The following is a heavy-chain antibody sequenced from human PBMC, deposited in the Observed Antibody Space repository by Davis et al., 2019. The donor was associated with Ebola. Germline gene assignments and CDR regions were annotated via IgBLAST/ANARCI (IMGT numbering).Heavy chain of an antibody. CDR1: GGSISSGGYY. J-gene: IGHJ4*02. CDR3: ARLRTEMASFYFDY. D-gene: IGHD5-24*01. V-gene: IGHV4-31*03. Sequence: MPSETLSLTCTVSGGSISSGGYYWSWIRQLPGKGLEWIGYIYYSGIPYSNPSLGSRVTISVDTSKNQFSLNLSSVTAADTAVYYCARLRTEMASFYFDYWGQGTLVTVSS. CDR2: IYYSGIP.